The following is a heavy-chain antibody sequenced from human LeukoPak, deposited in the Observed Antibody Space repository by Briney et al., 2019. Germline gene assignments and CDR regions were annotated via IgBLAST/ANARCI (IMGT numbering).Heavy chain of an antibody. CDR2: IYYSGST. J-gene: IGHJ4*02. CDR1: GGSIRSYY. D-gene: IGHD3-22*01. V-gene: IGHV4-59*08. Sequence: MPSETLSLTCTVSGGSIRSYYWSWIRQPPGKGLEWIGYIYYSGSTNYNPSLKSRVTISVDTSKNQFSLKLSSVTAADTAVYYCARLLYYYDSSGYPQWGYFDYWGQGTLVTVSS. CDR3: ARLLYYYDSSGYPQWGYFDY.